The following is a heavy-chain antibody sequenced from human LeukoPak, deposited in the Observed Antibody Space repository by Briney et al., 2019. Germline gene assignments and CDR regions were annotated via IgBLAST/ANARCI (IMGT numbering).Heavy chain of an antibody. J-gene: IGHJ4*02. V-gene: IGHV3-7*03. CDR3: ARVADGYNYPLTY. CDR2: IKQDEGEK. Sequence: TGGSLRLSCAASGFTFSSYWMSWVRQAPGKGLEWVANIKQDEGEKYYVDSVKGRFTISRDNSKNTLYLQMNSLRAEDTAVYYCARVADGYNYPLTYWGQGTLVTVSS. CDR1: GFTFSSYW. D-gene: IGHD5-24*01.